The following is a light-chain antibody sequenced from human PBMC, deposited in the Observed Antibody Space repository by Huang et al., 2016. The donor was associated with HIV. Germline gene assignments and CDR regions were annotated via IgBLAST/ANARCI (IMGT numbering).Light chain of an antibody. CDR3: QQRKNRTPTT. V-gene: IGKV3-11*01. CDR2: GAS. Sequence: EIILTQSPATLSLSPGERATLSCRASQSVGSYLAWYQQKPGQAPRLLIYGASNRATGIPARFTGGGSGTDFTLTIRGLEPDDFAVYFCQQRKNRTPTTFGKGTKV. J-gene: IGKJ1*01. CDR1: QSVGSY.